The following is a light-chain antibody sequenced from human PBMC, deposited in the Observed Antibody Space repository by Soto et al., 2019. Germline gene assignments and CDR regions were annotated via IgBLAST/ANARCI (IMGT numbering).Light chain of an antibody. J-gene: IGKJ5*01. CDR3: QHYKTYPVT. Sequence: DIQMTQSPSSLSASVGDRVTITCRASQDIGNYLAWFQQKPGKAPESLIFDASSLQSVVPSRFSGSGSGTDFTLTISSLQPEDCATYHCQHYKTYPVTFGQGTRLEIK. CDR1: QDIGNY. CDR2: DAS. V-gene: IGKV1-16*01.